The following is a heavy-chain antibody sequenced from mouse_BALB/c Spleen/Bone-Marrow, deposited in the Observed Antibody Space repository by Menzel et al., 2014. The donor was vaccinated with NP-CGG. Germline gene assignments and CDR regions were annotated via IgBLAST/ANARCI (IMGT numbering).Heavy chain of an antibody. D-gene: IGHD2-1*01. CDR1: GFNIKDYY. J-gene: IGHJ4*01. CDR2: IDPENGDT. Sequence: EVQLQQSGAELVRSGASVRLSCTASGFNIKDYYIHWVKQRPKQGLEWIGWIDPENGDTEYAPKFQDKATVTADTSSNTAYLQLSSLASEDTAVYHCNANYGNYDPMDYWGPGTSVTVSS. V-gene: IGHV14-4*02. CDR3: NANYGNYDPMDY.